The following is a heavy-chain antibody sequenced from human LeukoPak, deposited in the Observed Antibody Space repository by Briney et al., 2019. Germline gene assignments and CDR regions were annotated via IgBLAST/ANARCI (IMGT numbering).Heavy chain of an antibody. CDR2: INPNSGGT. CDR3: ARLIAAAGLYYYMDV. V-gene: IGHV1-2*02. Sequence: GAPVKVSCKASGYTFTGYYMHWVRQAPGQGLEWMGWINPNSGGTNYAQKFQGRVTMTRDTSISTAYMELSRLRSDDTAVYYCARLIAAAGLYYYMDVWGKGTTVTVSS. D-gene: IGHD6-13*01. CDR1: GYTFTGYY. J-gene: IGHJ6*03.